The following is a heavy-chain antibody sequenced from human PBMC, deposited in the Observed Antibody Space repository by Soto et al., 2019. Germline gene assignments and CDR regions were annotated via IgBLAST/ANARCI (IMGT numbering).Heavy chain of an antibody. D-gene: IGHD3-22*01. CDR1: GGSIYTYY. CDR2: ISDGGST. Sequence: SETLSLTCSVSGGSIYTYYWNWIRQSPGKGLEWIGYISDGGSTNYNPSLKSRVTISVDTSKNQFSLKLSSVTAAATAVYYCASFITMNAFDIWGQGTMAPV. CDR3: ASFITMNAFDI. J-gene: IGHJ3*02. V-gene: IGHV4-59*01.